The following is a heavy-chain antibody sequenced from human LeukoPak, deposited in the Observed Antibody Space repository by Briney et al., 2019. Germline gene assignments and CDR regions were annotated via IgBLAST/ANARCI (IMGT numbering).Heavy chain of an antibody. J-gene: IGHJ4*02. Sequence: GGSLRLSCAASGFTFTNYAMSWVRQAPGKGLQWVSSVSGSGTNTYYADYVKGRFTISRDNSKNTLYLQMNSLRAEDTAVYYCAKDYKSGDGYWDFDYWGQGILVTVSS. CDR1: GFTFTNYA. D-gene: IGHD5-24*01. CDR2: VSGSGTNT. V-gene: IGHV3-23*01. CDR3: AKDYKSGDGYWDFDY.